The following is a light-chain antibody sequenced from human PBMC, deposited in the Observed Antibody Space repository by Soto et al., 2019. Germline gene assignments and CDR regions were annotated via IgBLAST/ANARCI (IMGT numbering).Light chain of an antibody. CDR3: ATWDTSLSAVV. CDR1: SSNVGNNI. J-gene: IGLJ3*02. Sequence: QSVLTQPPSVSAAPGQKVTISCSGSSSNVGNNIVSWYQQLPGAVPKLLIYANDKRPSGIPDRFSGSKSGTSATLGITGLQTGDEADCYCATWDTSLSAVVFGGGTKLTVL. V-gene: IGLV1-51*01. CDR2: AND.